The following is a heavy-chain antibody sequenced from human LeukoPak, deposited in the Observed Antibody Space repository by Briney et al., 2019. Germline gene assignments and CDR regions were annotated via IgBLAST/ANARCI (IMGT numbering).Heavy chain of an antibody. CDR3: ARDQGGSSHRHAFDI. Sequence: PSETLSLTCTVSGGSVSSADYYWSWIRHPPGKALEWIGYIYHTGSNNYKYSLKSRVTISLDPSENRFSLRLTSMTAADTAIYYCARDQGGSSHRHAFDIWGLGTMVTVSS. D-gene: IGHD1-26*01. J-gene: IGHJ3*02. V-gene: IGHV4-61*08. CDR2: IYHTGSN. CDR1: GGSVSSADYY.